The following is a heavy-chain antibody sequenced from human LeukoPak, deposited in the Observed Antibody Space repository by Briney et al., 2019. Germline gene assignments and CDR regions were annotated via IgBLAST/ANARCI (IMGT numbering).Heavy chain of an antibody. V-gene: IGHV3-7*01. Sequence: GGSLRLSCAASGITFSSYWMSWVRQAPGKGREWVATINQDGSEKYYVDSVKGRFTISRDNAKNSLYLLINSLRAEDTAVYYCARARYCSSTSCQRLDYWGQGTLVTVSS. CDR3: ARARYCSSTSCQRLDY. D-gene: IGHD2-2*01. CDR1: GITFSSYW. CDR2: INQDGSEK. J-gene: IGHJ4*02.